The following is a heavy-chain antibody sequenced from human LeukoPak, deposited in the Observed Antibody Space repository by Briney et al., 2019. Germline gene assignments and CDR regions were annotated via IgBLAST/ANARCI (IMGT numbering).Heavy chain of an antibody. Sequence: GGSLRLSCAASGFTFSGYGMNWVRQAPGKGLEWVSSISSSSRTIYYADSVKGRFTVPRDNAKNSLYLQMNSLRAEDTAVYYCAREYISAFDSWGQGTLVTVSS. V-gene: IGHV3-48*04. CDR2: ISSSSRTI. CDR1: GFTFSGYG. CDR3: AREYISAFDS. J-gene: IGHJ4*02. D-gene: IGHD1-14*01.